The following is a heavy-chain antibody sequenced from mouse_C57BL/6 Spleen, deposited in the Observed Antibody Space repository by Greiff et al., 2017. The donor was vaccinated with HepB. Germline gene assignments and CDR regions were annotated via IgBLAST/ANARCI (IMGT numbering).Heavy chain of an antibody. J-gene: IGHJ3*01. V-gene: IGHV14-4*01. CDR3: TPSYYGSAAY. CDR2: IDPENGDT. D-gene: IGHD1-1*01. Sequence: VHVKQSGAELVRPGASVKLSCTASGFNIKDDYMHWVKQRPEQGLEWIGWIDPENGDTEYASKFQGKATITADTSSNTAYLQLSSLTSEDTAVYYCTPSYYGSAAYWGQGTLVTVSA. CDR1: GFNIKDDY.